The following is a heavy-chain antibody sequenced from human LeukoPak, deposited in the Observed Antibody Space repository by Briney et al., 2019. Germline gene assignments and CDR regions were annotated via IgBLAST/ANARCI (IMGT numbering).Heavy chain of an antibody. CDR3: ARGDPGAY. CDR1: GFTVSSNY. V-gene: IGHV3-53*01. CDR2: IYSGGKT. Sequence: PGGSLRLSCAASGFTVSSNYMSWVRQAPGKGLEWVSVIYSGGKTFYADSVKGRFAISRDNSKNTLYLQMNSLRAEDTAVYYCARGDPGAYWGQGTLVTVSS. D-gene: IGHD2-21*02. J-gene: IGHJ4*02.